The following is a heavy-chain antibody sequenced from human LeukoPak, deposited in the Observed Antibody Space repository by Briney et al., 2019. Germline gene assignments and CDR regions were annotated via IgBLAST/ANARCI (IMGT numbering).Heavy chain of an antibody. V-gene: IGHV3-21*01. D-gene: IGHD2-15*01. CDR2: ISSSSSYI. CDR1: GFTFSSYS. J-gene: IGHJ3*02. Sequence: GGSLRLSCAASGFTFSSYSLNWVRQAPGKGLEWVSSISSSSSYIYYADSVKGRFTISRDNAKNSLYLQMNSLRAEDTAVYYCARSGCSGGSCYYASAFDIWGQGTMVTVSS. CDR3: ARSGCSGGSCYYASAFDI.